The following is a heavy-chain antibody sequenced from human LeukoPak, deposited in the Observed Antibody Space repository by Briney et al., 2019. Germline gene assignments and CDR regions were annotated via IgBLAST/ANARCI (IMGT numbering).Heavy chain of an antibody. J-gene: IGHJ3*02. CDR3: ARGDYGDYEENAFDI. Sequence: GGSLRLSCVASGFSFSSHGMHWVRQAPGKGLEWLAVIWYDGSNDYLVDSVRGRFTISRDNSKNTLFLQMNSLRVEDTALYYCARGDYGDYEENAFDIWGQGTMVTVSS. CDR1: GFSFSSHG. D-gene: IGHD4-17*01. V-gene: IGHV3-33*01. CDR2: IWYDGSND.